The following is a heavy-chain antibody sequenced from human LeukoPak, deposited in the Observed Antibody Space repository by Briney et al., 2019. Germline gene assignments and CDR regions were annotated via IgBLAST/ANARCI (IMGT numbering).Heavy chain of an antibody. V-gene: IGHV3-21*01. J-gene: IGHJ4*02. CDR2: ISSSSSYI. Sequence: PGGSVRLSCLASGCTFISYSMNGVRQAPAKGLEGVSSISSSSSYIYYPDSVKGRFTLSRDNAKNSLYLQMHSLRAEDTAVYYCARDGGGGYWGQGTLVTVSS. CDR1: GCTFISYS. D-gene: IGHD3-16*01. CDR3: ARDGGGGY.